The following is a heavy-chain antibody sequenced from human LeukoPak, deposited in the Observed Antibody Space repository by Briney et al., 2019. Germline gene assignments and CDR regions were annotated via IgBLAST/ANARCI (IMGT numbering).Heavy chain of an antibody. Sequence: ASVKVSCKAPGYTFTGYYMHWVRQAPGQGLEWMGWINPNSGGTNYAQKFQGRVTMTRDTSISTAYMELSRLRSDDTAVYYCARKLGVVVAATGVHWFDPWGQGTLVTVSS. J-gene: IGHJ5*02. D-gene: IGHD2-15*01. CDR3: ARKLGVVVAATGVHWFDP. V-gene: IGHV1-2*02. CDR1: GYTFTGYY. CDR2: INPNSGGT.